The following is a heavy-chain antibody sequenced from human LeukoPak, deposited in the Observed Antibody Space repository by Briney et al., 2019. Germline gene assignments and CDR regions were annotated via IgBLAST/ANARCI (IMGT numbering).Heavy chain of an antibody. CDR3: SRDRGYGMDV. V-gene: IGHV4-59*01. Sequence: SETLSLTCTVSGGSISRYYWSWIRQPPGKGLEWIGYIYYSGSTNYNPSLKSRVTISVDTSKNQFSLKLSSVTAADTAVYSFSRDRGYGMDVWGQGTTVTVSS. J-gene: IGHJ6*02. CDR1: GGSISRYY. CDR2: IYYSGST.